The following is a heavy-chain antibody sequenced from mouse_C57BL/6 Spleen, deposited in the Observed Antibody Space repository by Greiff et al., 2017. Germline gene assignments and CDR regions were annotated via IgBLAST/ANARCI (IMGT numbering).Heavy chain of an antibody. J-gene: IGHJ4*01. D-gene: IGHD2-4*01. Sequence: QVQLKQPGAELVRPGSSVKLSCKASGYTFTSYWMDWVKQRPGQGLEWIGNIYPSDSETHYNQKFKDKATLTVDKSSSTAYMQLSSLTSEDSAVYYCARGHYDYYYYAMDYWGQGTSVTVSS. CDR3: ARGHYDYYYYAMDY. V-gene: IGHV1-61*01. CDR2: IYPSDSET. CDR1: GYTFTSYW.